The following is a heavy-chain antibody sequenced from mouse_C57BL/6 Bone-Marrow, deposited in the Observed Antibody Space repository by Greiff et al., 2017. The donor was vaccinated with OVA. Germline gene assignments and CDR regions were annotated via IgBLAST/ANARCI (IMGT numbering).Heavy chain of an antibody. CDR3: TRAPTTVVARYFDV. Sequence: VQLQESGAELVRPGASVTLSCKASGYTFTDYEMHWVKQTPVHGLEWIGAIDPETGGTAYNQKFKGKAILTADKSSSTAYMELRSLTSEDSAVYYCTRAPTTVVARYFDVWGTGTTVTVSS. D-gene: IGHD1-1*01. CDR2: IDPETGGT. CDR1: GYTFTDYE. J-gene: IGHJ1*03. V-gene: IGHV1-15*01.